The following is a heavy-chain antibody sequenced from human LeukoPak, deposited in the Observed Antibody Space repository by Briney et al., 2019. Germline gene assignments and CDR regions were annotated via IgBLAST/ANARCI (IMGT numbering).Heavy chain of an antibody. J-gene: IGHJ5*02. V-gene: IGHV5-10-1*01. CDR3: ARSRVFRYCSSTSCYAWFDP. D-gene: IGHD2-2*01. CDR2: IDPSDSYT. CDR1: GYSFTSYW. Sequence: GESLKISCKGSGYSFTSYWISWVRQMPGKGLEWMGRIDPSDSYTNYSPSFHGHVTISADKSISTAYLQWSSLKASDTAMYYCARSRVFRYCSSTSCYAWFDPWGQGTLVTVSS.